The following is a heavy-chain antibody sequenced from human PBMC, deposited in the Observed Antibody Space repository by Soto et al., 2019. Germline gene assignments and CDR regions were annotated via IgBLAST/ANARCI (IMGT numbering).Heavy chain of an antibody. CDR2: IYYSGSK. V-gene: IGHV4-31*03. D-gene: IGHD3-22*01. CDR1: GGSISSPNFY. Sequence: SETLSLTCTVSGGSISSPNFYWSWIRQHPGKGLEWIGYIYYSGSKSYNPSLESRVTMSVDTSKNQFSLKLSSVTAADTAVYYCARERSSGHLDYWGQGTLVTVSS. CDR3: ARERSSGHLDY. J-gene: IGHJ4*02.